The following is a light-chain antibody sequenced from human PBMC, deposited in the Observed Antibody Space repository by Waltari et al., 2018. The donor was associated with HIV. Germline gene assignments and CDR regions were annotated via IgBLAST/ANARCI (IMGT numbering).Light chain of an antibody. Sequence: QSVLTQPPSASGTPGQRVTIACSGSSSNIGRNYVYWYQQLPGTAPKLLIFRNNQRPSGVPDRFSGSQSGTSASLAISGLRSEDEAEYYCAAWDDSLSGYVFGTGTKVTVL. CDR1: SSNIGRNY. CDR2: RNN. V-gene: IGLV1-47*01. CDR3: AAWDDSLSGYV. J-gene: IGLJ1*01.